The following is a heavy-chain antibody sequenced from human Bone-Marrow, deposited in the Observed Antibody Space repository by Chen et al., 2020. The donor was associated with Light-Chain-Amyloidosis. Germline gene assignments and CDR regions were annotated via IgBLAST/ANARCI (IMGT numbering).Heavy chain of an antibody. Sequence: EVQLVESGGGLVQPGGSLRLSCATSGFNFSSFGMSWVRQAPGKGLAWVTTVSGSTVSTYYAGAVKGRFIISSDKTKSTLYLQVNSLRAGDTAVDFCTRKGGYLDFWGHGSLVTVSS. CDR3: TRKGGYLDF. CDR2: VSGSTVST. V-gene: IGHV3-23*04. J-gene: IGHJ4*01. CDR1: GFNFSSFG. D-gene: IGHD3-10*01.